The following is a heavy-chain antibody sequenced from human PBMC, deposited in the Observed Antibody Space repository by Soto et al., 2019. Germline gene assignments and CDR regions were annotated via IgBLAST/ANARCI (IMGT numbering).Heavy chain of an antibody. J-gene: IGHJ6*02. D-gene: IGHD2-2*01. V-gene: IGHV3-23*01. Sequence: PGGSLRLSCAASGFTFSSYAMKWVRQAPGKGLEWVSLISEIGTITYYADSVKGRFTISRDNSGNTLFLQMYSLGAEDTAVYYCARYIPGVRYYGMDVWGQGTTVTVSS. CDR3: ARYIPGVRYYGMDV. CDR2: ISEIGTIT. CDR1: GFTFSSYA.